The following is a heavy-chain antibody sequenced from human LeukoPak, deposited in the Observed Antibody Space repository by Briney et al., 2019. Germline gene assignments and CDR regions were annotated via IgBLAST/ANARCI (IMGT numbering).Heavy chain of an antibody. Sequence: SETLSLTCTVSGGSISSSSYYWGWIRQPPGKGLEWIGSIYYSGSTYYNPSLKSRVTISVDTSKNQFSLKLSSVTAADTAVYYCAGLGHDYGGHGGWFDPWGQGTLATVSS. J-gene: IGHJ5*02. CDR2: IYYSGST. CDR3: AGLGHDYGGHGGWFDP. CDR1: GGSISSSSYY. V-gene: IGHV4-39*01. D-gene: IGHD4-23*01.